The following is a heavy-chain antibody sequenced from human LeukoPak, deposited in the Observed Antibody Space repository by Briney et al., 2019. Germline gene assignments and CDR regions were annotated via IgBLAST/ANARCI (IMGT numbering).Heavy chain of an antibody. CDR1: GNTFTSYD. V-gene: IGHV1-8*01. J-gene: IGHJ4*02. D-gene: IGHD3-10*01. CDR3: ARETDGSGNFDY. CDR2: MNPNSGNT. Sequence: ASVKVSCKASGNTFTSYDINWVRQATGQGLEWMGWMNPNSGNTGYAQKFQGRVTMTRNTSISTAYMELSSLRSEDAAVYYCARETDGSGNFDYWGQGTLVTVSS.